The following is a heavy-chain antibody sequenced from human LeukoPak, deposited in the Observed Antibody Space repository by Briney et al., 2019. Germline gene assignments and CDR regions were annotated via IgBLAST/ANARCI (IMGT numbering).Heavy chain of an antibody. CDR2: ISSSGSTI. CDR1: GFTFSSYS. D-gene: IGHD4-17*01. CDR3: ASDKDYVDVFDV. V-gene: IGHV3-48*01. J-gene: IGHJ3*01. Sequence: GGSLRLSCAASGFTFSSYSVNWVRQAPGKGLEWGSYISSSGSTIYYADSVKGRFTISRDNAKNSLYLQMNSLRAEDTAVYYCASDKDYVDVFDVWGQGTMVTVSS.